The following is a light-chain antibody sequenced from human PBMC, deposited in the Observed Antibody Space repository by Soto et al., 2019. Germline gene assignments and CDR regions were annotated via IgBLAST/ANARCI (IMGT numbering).Light chain of an antibody. CDR3: AAWDDNLSGV. Sequence: QSVLTQPPSESGTPGQRVVISCSGSSSNIGNNYVHWYQQLPGTAPKLLIYRNTQRPLGVPDRFSGSKSGTSASLAISGLRSEDEADYYCAAWDDNLSGVFGGGTQLTVL. V-gene: IGLV1-47*01. CDR1: SSNIGNNY. J-gene: IGLJ3*02. CDR2: RNT.